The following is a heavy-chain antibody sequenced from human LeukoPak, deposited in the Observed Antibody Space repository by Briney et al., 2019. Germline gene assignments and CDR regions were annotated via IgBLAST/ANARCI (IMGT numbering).Heavy chain of an antibody. CDR3: AKMGLKQWPYNYFDY. J-gene: IGHJ4*02. Sequence: ASVKVSCKASGGTFSSYAMRWVRQAPGKGLEWVSAISGSGGSTYYADSVKGRSTISRDNSKNTLYLQMNSLRAEDTAVYYCAKMGLKQWPYNYFDYWGQGTLVTVSS. D-gene: IGHD6-19*01. CDR1: GGTFSSYA. CDR2: ISGSGGST. V-gene: IGHV3-23*01.